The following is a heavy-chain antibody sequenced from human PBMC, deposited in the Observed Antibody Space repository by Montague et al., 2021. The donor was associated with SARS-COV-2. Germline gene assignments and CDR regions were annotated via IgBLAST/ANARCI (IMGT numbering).Heavy chain of an antibody. CDR1: GFPFSSYD. J-gene: IGHJ6*03. CDR3: ARGHHYYDSSGYLGAGYYYYYMDV. D-gene: IGHD3-22*01. CDR2: IGTAGDT. Sequence: SLSLSLSASGFPFSSYDMHWVRQATGKGLEWVSAIGTAGDTYYPGSVKGRFTISRENAKNSLYLQMNSLRAGDTAVYYCARGHHYYDSSGYLGAGYYYYYMDVWGKGTTVTVSS. V-gene: IGHV3-13*01.